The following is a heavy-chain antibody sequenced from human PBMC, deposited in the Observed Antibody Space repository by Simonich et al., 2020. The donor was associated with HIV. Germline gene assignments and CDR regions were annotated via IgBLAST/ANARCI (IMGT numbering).Heavy chain of an antibody. Sequence: QVQLQQWGAGLLKPSETLSLTCAVYGGSFSGYYWSWIRQPPGKGLEWFGEINHSGTTNYNPSLKSRVTISIDTSKNQFSLKLSSVTAADTAGYHCASAAADVKYYYWYGMDVWGQGTTVTVSS. CDR1: GGSFSGYY. CDR3: ASAAADVKYYYWYGMDV. V-gene: IGHV4-34*01. CDR2: INHSGTT. J-gene: IGHJ6*02. D-gene: IGHD6-13*01.